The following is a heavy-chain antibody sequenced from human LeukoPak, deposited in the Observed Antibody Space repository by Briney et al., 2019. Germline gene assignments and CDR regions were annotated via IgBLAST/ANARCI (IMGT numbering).Heavy chain of an antibody. CDR3: ARDRQASGSYLNY. CDR1: GFTFSSYG. Sequence: GGSLRLSCAAAGFTFSSYGMHWARQAPGKGLEWVAVIWYDGSNKYYADSVKGRFTISRDNSKNTLYLQMNSLRAEDTAVYYCARDRQASGSYLNYWGQGTLVTVSS. D-gene: IGHD1-26*01. J-gene: IGHJ4*02. CDR2: IWYDGSNK. V-gene: IGHV3-33*01.